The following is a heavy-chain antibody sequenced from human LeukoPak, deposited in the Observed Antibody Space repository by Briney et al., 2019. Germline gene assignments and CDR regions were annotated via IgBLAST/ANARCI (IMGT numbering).Heavy chain of an antibody. D-gene: IGHD2-15*01. V-gene: IGHV3-48*01. CDR2: ISSSSSTI. CDR1: GFTFSSYA. J-gene: IGHJ6*03. Sequence: GGSLRLSCAASGFTFSSYAMSWVRQAPGKGLEWVSYISSSSSTIYYADSVKGRFTISRDNAKNSLYLQMNSLRAEDTAVYYCARSSLLFYYMDVWGKGTTVTVSS. CDR3: ARSSLLFYYMDV.